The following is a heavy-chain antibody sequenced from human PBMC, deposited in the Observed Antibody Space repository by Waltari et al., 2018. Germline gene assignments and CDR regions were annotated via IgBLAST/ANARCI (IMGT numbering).Heavy chain of an antibody. D-gene: IGHD6-6*01. Sequence: QVQLQQSGPGLVKPSQTLSLTCAISGDSVSSNSAAWNWFRQSPSRGLEWLGRTYYRSKWYNDYAVSVKSRITINPDTSKNQFSLQLNSVTPEDTAVYYCARDKFPGYGSSPYGMDVWGQGTTVTVSS. CDR2: TYYRSKWYN. J-gene: IGHJ6*02. CDR3: ARDKFPGYGSSPYGMDV. CDR1: GDSVSSNSAA. V-gene: IGHV6-1*01.